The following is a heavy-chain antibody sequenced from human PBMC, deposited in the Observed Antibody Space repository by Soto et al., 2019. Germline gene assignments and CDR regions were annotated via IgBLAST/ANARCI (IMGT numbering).Heavy chain of an antibody. Sequence: PGGSLRLSCAASGFTFSSYEMNLVRQSPGKGLEWVSCISSNGSSIYYADSVKGRVTISRDNAKNSLYLQMKRLRAEDTAVYYCYPYSSTGYEGDYWGQGSLVPVSS. CDR1: GFTFSSYE. CDR2: ISSNGSSI. V-gene: IGHV3-48*03. CDR3: YPYSSTGYEGDY. D-gene: IGHD6-13*01. J-gene: IGHJ4*02.